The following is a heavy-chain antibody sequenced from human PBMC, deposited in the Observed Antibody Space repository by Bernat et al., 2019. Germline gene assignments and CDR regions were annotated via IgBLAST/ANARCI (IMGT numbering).Heavy chain of an antibody. CDR3: ARDRTVGATAHDF. Sequence: QVQLVESGGGVVLPGRSRTLSCATSGFTFSNYGIQWVRQAPGKGLEWGAFTSYDGNYKYYADAVKGRITISRETSNNTVILHMNSLRGEDTAVYFCARDRTVGATAHDFWGQGPLVTISS. J-gene: IGHJ4*02. V-gene: IGHV3-30*03. D-gene: IGHD1-26*01. CDR2: TSYDGNYK. CDR1: GFTFSNYG.